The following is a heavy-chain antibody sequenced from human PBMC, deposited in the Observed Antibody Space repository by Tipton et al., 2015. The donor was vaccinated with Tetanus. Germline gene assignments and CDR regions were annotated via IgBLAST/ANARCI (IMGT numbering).Heavy chain of an antibody. CDR3: ARTPDYYYGMDV. Sequence: TLSLTCGVSGGPVSSSNWWSSVRQAPGKGLEWIGEIYYSGTTNYNPSLKSRVTISTDKSKNQVSLRLNSVTAADTAVYFCARTPDYYYGMDVWGQGTTVTVSS. CDR2: IYYSGTT. V-gene: IGHV4-4*01. J-gene: IGHJ6*02. CDR1: GGPVSSSNW.